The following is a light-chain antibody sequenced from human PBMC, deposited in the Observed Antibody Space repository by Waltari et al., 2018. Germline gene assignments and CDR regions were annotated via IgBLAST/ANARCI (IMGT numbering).Light chain of an antibody. CDR2: AAS. J-gene: IGKJ2*03. CDR3: LQHNSYPYS. V-gene: IGKV1-17*01. Sequence: GDTVTITCRASQAISSFLNWFQQKPGKAPKLLIYAASSLESGVPSRFSGSGSVTEFTLTISSLQPEDFAVYYCLQHNSYPYSFGQWTKVEIK. CDR1: QAISSF.